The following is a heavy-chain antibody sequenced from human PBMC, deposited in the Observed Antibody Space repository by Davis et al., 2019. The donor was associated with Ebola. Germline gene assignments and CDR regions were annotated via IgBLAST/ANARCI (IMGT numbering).Heavy chain of an antibody. CDR1: GGSFSGYY. J-gene: IGHJ5*02. D-gene: IGHD2-15*01. CDR2: INHSGST. V-gene: IGHV4-34*01. Sequence: SETLSLTCAVYGGSFSGYYWSWIRQPPGKGLEWIGEINHSGSTNYNPSLKSRVTISVDTSKNQFSLKLSSVTAADTAVYYCVAAKNWFDPWGQGTLVTVSS. CDR3: VAAKNWFDP.